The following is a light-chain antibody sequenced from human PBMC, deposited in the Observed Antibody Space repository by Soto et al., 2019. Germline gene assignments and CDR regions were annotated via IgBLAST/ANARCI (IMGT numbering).Light chain of an antibody. V-gene: IGKV1-5*01. Sequence: DIQMTQSPSTLSASVGDRVTITCRASQSISSWLAWYQQKPGKAPKLLIYDASSLESGVPSRFSGGGSGTEFTLTISSLQPDDFATYYCQQYKSYLYTFGQGTKLESK. J-gene: IGKJ2*01. CDR1: QSISSW. CDR3: QQYKSYLYT. CDR2: DAS.